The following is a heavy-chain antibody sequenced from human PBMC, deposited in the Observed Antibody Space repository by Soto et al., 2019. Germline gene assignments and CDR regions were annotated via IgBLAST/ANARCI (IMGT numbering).Heavy chain of an antibody. D-gene: IGHD6-25*01. V-gene: IGHV3-33*01. Sequence: QVQLVESGGGVVQHGKSLSLSCAASGFTFSTYGMHWARQAPGKGLEWVALIWYDGSEKYYADSVTGRFTISRDNFKRTLNLHMNSLRDEDTAVYYFAGAANSAGPAYWGQGTLVTVSS. J-gene: IGHJ4*02. CDR1: GFTFSTYG. CDR3: AGAANSAGPAY. CDR2: IWYDGSEK.